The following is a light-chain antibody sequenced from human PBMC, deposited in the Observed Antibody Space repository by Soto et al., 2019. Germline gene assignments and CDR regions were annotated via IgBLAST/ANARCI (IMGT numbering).Light chain of an antibody. V-gene: IGLV2-14*01. CDR2: EVS. CDR1: SSDVGAYDY. CDR3: SSYATNRDVL. Sequence: QSVLTQPASVSGSPGQSITISCTGTSSDVGAYDYVSWYQQHPGKAPKLMIFEVSNRPSGVSNRFSGSKSGNTASLTISGLQAEDEADYYCSSYATNRDVLFGGGTKLTVL. J-gene: IGLJ3*02.